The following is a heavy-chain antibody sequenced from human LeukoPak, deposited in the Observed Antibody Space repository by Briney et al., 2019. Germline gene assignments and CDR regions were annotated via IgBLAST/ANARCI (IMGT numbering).Heavy chain of an antibody. CDR3: AKGSDGYNPDSFHH. Sequence: GGSLRLSCAASGFTFSSYAMNWVRQAPGKGLEWVSVISGSGVSTHYADSVKGRFSISRDNSKNTLYLQMNSLRAEDTAVYYCAKGSDGYNPDSFHHWGQGTLVTVSS. V-gene: IGHV3-23*01. J-gene: IGHJ1*01. CDR2: ISGSGVST. CDR1: GFTFSSYA. D-gene: IGHD5-24*01.